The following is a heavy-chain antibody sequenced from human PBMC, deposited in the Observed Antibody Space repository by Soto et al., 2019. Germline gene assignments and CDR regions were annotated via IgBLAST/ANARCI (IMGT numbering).Heavy chain of an antibody. CDR3: ERGAWYSYYAIEV. J-gene: IGHJ6*02. CDR1: GFKYTDFA. CDR2: ISYDGSDK. Sequence: VQLVESGGGEFQPVRSLRLSCAASGFKYTDFALHWVRQAPGKGLEWVAIISYDGSDKYYADSVKGRFVISRDNPKNTLYLEMNSLRPEDRAVYFCERGAWYSYYAIEVWGQGTTVTVFS. D-gene: IGHD1-26*01. V-gene: IGHV3-30*09.